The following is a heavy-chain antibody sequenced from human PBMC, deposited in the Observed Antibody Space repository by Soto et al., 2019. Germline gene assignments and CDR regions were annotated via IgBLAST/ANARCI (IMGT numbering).Heavy chain of an antibody. Sequence: QVQLQESGPGLVKSSQTLSLTCTVSGGSISSDGNYWSWIRQHPGKVLEWIGYIYYSGSTYYNPSLKSRVTISVDTSKTQFSLKLNSVTAADRAVSYCARARMVRGIVYYYGMDVWGQGTTVTVSS. CDR3: ARARMVRGIVYYYGMDV. J-gene: IGHJ6*02. CDR2: IYYSGST. D-gene: IGHD3-10*01. CDR1: GGSISSDGNY. V-gene: IGHV4-31*03.